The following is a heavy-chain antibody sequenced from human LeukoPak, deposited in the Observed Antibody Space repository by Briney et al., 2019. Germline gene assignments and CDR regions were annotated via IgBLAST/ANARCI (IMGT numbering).Heavy chain of an antibody. V-gene: IGHV3-11*04. Sequence: GGSLRLSCVASGFTFSNAWMSWIRQAPGKGLEWISYISSSGSTIYYADSVKGRFTISRDNAKNSLYLQMNSLRAEDTAVYYCARGPSVGAPSYWGQGTLVTVSS. J-gene: IGHJ4*02. CDR1: GFTFSNAW. D-gene: IGHD1-26*01. CDR2: ISSSGSTI. CDR3: ARGPSVGAPSY.